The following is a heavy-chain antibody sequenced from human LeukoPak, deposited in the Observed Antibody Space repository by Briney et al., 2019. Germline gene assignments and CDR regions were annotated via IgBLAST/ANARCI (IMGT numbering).Heavy chain of an antibody. Sequence: PGGSLRLSCAASGFTFSDHYMDWVRQAPGKGLEWVGRSRNKGHSYTTEYAASVKGRFTISRDDPKNLLSLQMNSLKTEDTAVYYCTRGVRLGAKCYFDLWGQGTLVTVSS. CDR2: SRNKGHSYTT. CDR1: GFTFSDHY. J-gene: IGHJ4*02. D-gene: IGHD1-26*01. V-gene: IGHV3-72*01. CDR3: TRGVRLGAKCYFDL.